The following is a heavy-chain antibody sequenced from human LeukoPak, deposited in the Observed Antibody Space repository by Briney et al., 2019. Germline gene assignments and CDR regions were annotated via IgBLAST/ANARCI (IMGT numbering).Heavy chain of an antibody. CDR2: ISGSGGST. D-gene: IGHD3-16*02. V-gene: IGHV3-23*01. Sequence: GGSLRLSCAASGFTFSSYSMSWVRQAPGKGLEWVSTISGSGGSTYYADSAKGRFTISRDNSKNTLYLQMNSLRAEDTAVYYCAKEAYDYVWGSYRKYWGQGTLVTVSS. CDR3: AKEAYDYVWGSYRKY. CDR1: GFTFSSYS. J-gene: IGHJ4*02.